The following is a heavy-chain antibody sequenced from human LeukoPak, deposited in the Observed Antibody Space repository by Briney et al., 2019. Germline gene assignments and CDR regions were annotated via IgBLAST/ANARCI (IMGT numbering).Heavy chain of an antibody. CDR2: IYYSGST. Sequence: SETLSLTCTVSGGSISSYYWSWIRQPPGKGLEWIGYIYYSGSTNYNPSLKSRVTISVDTSKNQFSLNLSSVTAADTAVYYCARDAVGVVEPGGMDVWGQGSTVTVSS. J-gene: IGHJ6*02. D-gene: IGHD1-14*01. CDR1: GGSISSYY. CDR3: ARDAVGVVEPGGMDV. V-gene: IGHV4-59*12.